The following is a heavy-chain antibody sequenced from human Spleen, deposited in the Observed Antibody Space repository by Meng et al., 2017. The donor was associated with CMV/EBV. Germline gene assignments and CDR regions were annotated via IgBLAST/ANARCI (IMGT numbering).Heavy chain of an antibody. CDR1: GYNFDIYG. V-gene: IGHV1-18*01. D-gene: IGHD4-17*01. CDR2: VSAENGDT. CDR3: ARAGAAVTTHFDF. J-gene: IGHJ4*02. Sequence: QLVQSGTDFRRPGASVKVSGKASGYNFDIYGITWVRQAPGQGLEWVGWVSAENGDTDYGQKFQGRVTVTADTFTNTAYMEMRSLRSDDSAMYYCARAGAAVTTHFDFWGQGTLVTVSS.